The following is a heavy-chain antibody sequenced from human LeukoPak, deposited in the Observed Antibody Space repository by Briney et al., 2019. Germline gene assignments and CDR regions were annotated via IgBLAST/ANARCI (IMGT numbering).Heavy chain of an antibody. CDR3: ARHPPYYDILTGYYNDY. V-gene: IGHV1-46*01. D-gene: IGHD3-9*01. CDR2: INPSGGST. J-gene: IGHJ4*02. Sequence: ASVKVSCKASGYTFSTYHIHWVRQAPGQGLEWMGVINPSGGSTSHAQKFRGRVTMTRDTSTSTVYMELSSLRSEDTAVYYCARHPPYYDILTGYYNDYWGQGTLVTVSS. CDR1: GYTFSTYH.